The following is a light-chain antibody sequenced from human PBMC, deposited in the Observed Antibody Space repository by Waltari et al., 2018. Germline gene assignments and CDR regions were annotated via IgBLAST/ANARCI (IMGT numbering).Light chain of an antibody. Sequence: QSALTQPASVSGSPGQSITISCTGTSSDVGDYNFISWYQPRPGKAPELLFYAVSHRPSGVSTRFSGSKSGNTAALTISGLQAEDEADYYCSSYTSSTTGIFGGGTKLTVL. J-gene: IGLJ2*01. V-gene: IGLV2-14*01. CDR3: SSYTSSTTGI. CDR1: SSDVGDYNF. CDR2: AVS.